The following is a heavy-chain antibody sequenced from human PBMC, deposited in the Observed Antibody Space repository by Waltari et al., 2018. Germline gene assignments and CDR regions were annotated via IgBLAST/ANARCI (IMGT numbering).Heavy chain of an antibody. V-gene: IGHV3-21*06. CDR2: LNEGGDYK. J-gene: IGHJ5*02. CDR3: ARGKAFDP. CDR1: GFQFDDDS. Sequence: VRLVESWGGRVVPGGAFRLSCLCSGFQFDDDSMNWVRRAPGKGLELVSSLNEGGDYKAYADPVEGRFTISRDNDKATLYLDMNDLRVDDTAVYYCARGKAFDPWGQGTRVNVSS.